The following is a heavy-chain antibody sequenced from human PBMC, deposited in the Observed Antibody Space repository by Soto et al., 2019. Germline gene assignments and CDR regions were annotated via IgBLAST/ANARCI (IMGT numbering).Heavy chain of an antibody. CDR1: GYSFTSYW. CDR3: ARNAVGKTWQLGWFDT. D-gene: IGHD2-15*01. Sequence: GESLKISCKGSGYSFTSYWIGWVRQMPGKGLEWMGIIYPGDSDTRYSPSFQGQVTISADKSISTAYLQWSSLKASDTAMYYCARNAVGKTWQLGWFDTWGQGTLATVSS. J-gene: IGHJ5*02. V-gene: IGHV5-51*01. CDR2: IYPGDSDT.